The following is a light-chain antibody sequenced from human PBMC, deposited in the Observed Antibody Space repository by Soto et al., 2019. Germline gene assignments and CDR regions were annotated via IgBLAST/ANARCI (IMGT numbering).Light chain of an antibody. CDR2: AAS. V-gene: IGKV1-6*01. J-gene: IGKJ2*01. CDR3: LQDYNYPYT. Sequence: AIQMTQSPSSLSESVGDRVTITCRASQGVRNDLGWYQQKPGKAPKLLIYAASSLQSGVPSRFSGSGSGTDFTLTINSLQPEDFATYYCLQDYNYPYTFGQGTKLEIK. CDR1: QGVRND.